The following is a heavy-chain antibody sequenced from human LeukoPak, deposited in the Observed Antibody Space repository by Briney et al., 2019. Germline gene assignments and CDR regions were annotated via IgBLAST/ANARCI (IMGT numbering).Heavy chain of an antibody. CDR1: GFTFSSYG. CDR2: ISGSGGST. J-gene: IGHJ4*02. CDR3: AKDTIGGYYFDY. D-gene: IGHD5-24*01. V-gene: IGHV3-23*01. Sequence: GGSLRLSCAASGFTFSSYGMSWVRQAPGKGLEWVSAISGSGGSTYYADSVKGRFTISRDNSKNTLYLQMNSLRAEDTAVYYCAKDTIGGYYFDYWGQGTLVTVSS.